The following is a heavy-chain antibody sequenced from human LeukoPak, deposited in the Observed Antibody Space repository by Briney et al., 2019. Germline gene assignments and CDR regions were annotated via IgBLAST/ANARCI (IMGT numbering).Heavy chain of an antibody. J-gene: IGHJ4*02. CDR3: VRDLDTVTTAFFVY. V-gene: IGHV3-21*01. D-gene: IGHD4-11*01. CDR1: GFTFSSYS. Sequence: GGSLRLSCAASGFTFSSYSMNWVRQAPGKGLEWVSSISSSSRFLYYAHSVQGRFTISRDNAKNSLFLQMNSLRAEDTAVYYCVRDLDTVTTAFFVYWGQGTLVTVSS. CDR2: ISSSSRFL.